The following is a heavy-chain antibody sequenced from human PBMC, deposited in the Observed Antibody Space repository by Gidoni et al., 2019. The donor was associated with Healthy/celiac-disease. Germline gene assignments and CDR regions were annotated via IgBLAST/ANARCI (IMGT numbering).Heavy chain of an antibody. Sequence: QVQLQESGPGLVKPSETLSLTCTVSGGSISSYYWSWIRQPPGKGLEWIGYIYYSGSTNYNPSLKSRVTISVDTSKNQFSLKLSSVTAADTAVYYCAGAVRYYYYGMDVWGQGTTVTVSS. V-gene: IGHV4-59*01. CDR2: IYYSGST. D-gene: IGHD1-1*01. CDR1: GGSISSYY. CDR3: AGAVRYYYYGMDV. J-gene: IGHJ6*02.